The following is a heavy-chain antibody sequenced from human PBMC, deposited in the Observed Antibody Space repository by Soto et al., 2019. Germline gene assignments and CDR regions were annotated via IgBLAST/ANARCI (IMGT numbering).Heavy chain of an antibody. J-gene: IGHJ4*02. CDR1: GFTLSDYY. CDR3: ARNSAHFDS. CDR2: ISSSGRTI. V-gene: IGHV3-11*01. Sequence: PGGSLRLSCAASGFTLSDYYMSWIRQAPGKGLEWISYISSSGRTIFYADFGKGRFTISRDNAKNSLFLQMSSLRAEDTAVYYCARNSAHFDSWGQGVLVTVSS. D-gene: IGHD5-18*01.